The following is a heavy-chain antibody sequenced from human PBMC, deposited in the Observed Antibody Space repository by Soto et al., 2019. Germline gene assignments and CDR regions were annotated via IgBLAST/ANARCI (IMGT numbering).Heavy chain of an antibody. D-gene: IGHD4-17*01. V-gene: IGHV3-23*01. Sequence: GGSLRLSCVGSGFTFSNFAMTWVRQAPGEGLEWVSTISGSGTTTYYADSVKGRFTISRDNSKNPLFLQINSLRADDTAIYYCAKDLYGDFDYWAREPWSPSPQ. CDR1: GFTFSNFA. J-gene: IGHJ4*02. CDR2: ISGSGTTT. CDR3: AKDLYGDFDY.